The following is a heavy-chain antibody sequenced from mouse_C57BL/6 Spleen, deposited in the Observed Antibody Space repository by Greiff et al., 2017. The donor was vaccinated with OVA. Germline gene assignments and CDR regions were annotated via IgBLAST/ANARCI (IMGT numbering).Heavy chain of an antibody. D-gene: IGHD6-1*01. CDR3: ARGGGLGFAY. Sequence: EVQVVESGGGLVKPGGSLKLSCAASGFTFSSYAMSWVRQTPEKRLEWVATISDGGSYTYYPDNVKGRFTISRDNAKNNLYLQMSHLKSEDTAMYYCARGGGLGFAYWGQGTLVTVSA. V-gene: IGHV5-4*01. CDR1: GFTFSSYA. J-gene: IGHJ3*01. CDR2: ISDGGSYT.